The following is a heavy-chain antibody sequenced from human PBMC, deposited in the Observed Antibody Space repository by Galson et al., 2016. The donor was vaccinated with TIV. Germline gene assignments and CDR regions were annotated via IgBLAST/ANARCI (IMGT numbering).Heavy chain of an antibody. Sequence: SLRLSCAASGFTFSMYNIHWVRQAPGKGLEWVAVISYDGNNKNYADSVKGRSTISRDNSGNTLYLQTNSLRPEDTAVYYCARDAGAYFYYGMDVWGQGTTVTVSS. D-gene: IGHD7-27*01. CDR3: ARDAGAYFYYGMDV. CDR1: GFTFSMYN. V-gene: IGHV3-30-3*01. J-gene: IGHJ6*02. CDR2: ISYDGNNK.